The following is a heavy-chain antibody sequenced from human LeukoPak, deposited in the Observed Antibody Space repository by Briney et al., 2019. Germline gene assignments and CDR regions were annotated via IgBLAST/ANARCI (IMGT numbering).Heavy chain of an antibody. Sequence: GGSLRLSCSASGFTFRNFAISWVRQAPGKGLEWVSSIGGGDTHYADSVKGRFIISRDDSRSTVDLQMSSLRAEDTAVYYCAKDGQSFNSMYDYFDSWGQGTLVTVSS. CDR2: IGGGDT. D-gene: IGHD2-8*01. J-gene: IGHJ4*02. CDR3: AKDGQSFNSMYDYFDS. CDR1: GFTFRNFA. V-gene: IGHV3-23*01.